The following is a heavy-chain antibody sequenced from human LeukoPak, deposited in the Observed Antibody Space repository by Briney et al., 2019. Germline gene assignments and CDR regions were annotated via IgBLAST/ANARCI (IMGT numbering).Heavy chain of an antibody. J-gene: IGHJ4*02. CDR3: ARTYYYDSSGYSDY. CDR2: ISAYNGNT. D-gene: IGHD3-22*01. CDR1: GYTFTSYG. Sequence: ASVKVSCKASGYTFTSYGISWVRQAPGQGLEWMGWISAYNGNTNYAQKLQGRVTMTTDTSTSTAYMELRSLRSDDTAVYYCARTYYYDSSGYSDYWGQGTLVTVSS. V-gene: IGHV1-18*01.